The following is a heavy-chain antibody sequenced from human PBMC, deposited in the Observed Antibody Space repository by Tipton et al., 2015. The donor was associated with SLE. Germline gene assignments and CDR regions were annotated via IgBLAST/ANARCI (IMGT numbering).Heavy chain of an antibody. V-gene: IGHV3-64*01. Sequence: SLRLSCVASGFTFSSYAMHWVRQAPGKGLEYVSAISSNGGSTYYANSVKGRFTISRDNSKNTLYLQMGSLRAEDMAVYYCARVSVAGSYYYYYGMDVWGQGTTVTVSS. CDR2: ISSNGGST. CDR3: ARVSVAGSYYYYYGMDV. J-gene: IGHJ6*02. CDR1: GFTFSSYA. D-gene: IGHD6-19*01.